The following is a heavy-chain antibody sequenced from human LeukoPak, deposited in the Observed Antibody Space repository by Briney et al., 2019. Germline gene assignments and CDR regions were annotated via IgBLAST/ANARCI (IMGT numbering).Heavy chain of an antibody. Sequence: SEPLSLTCAVYGGSFGGYYWSWIRHPPGKGLEWIGKINHSGSTNYNPSLKSRVTISVDTSKNQFSLKLSSVTAADTAVYYCARATASYYFDYWGQGTLVTVSS. CDR1: GGSFGGYY. CDR3: ARATASYYFDY. CDR2: INHSGST. V-gene: IGHV4-34*01. J-gene: IGHJ4*02.